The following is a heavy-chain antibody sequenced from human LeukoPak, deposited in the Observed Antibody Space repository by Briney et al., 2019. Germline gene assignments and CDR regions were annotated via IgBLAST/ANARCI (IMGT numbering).Heavy chain of an antibody. CDR3: ATIQRDHAFDI. J-gene: IGHJ3*02. D-gene: IGHD6-25*01. CDR1: GGSFSGYY. V-gene: IGHV4-34*01. Sequence: SETLSLTCAVYGGSFSGYYWSWIRQPPGKRLEWIGEINQGGGANYNPSLGSRVSILVDTSKNQFSLKLSSMTAADTAVYFCATIQRDHAFDIWGQGTMVTVSS. CDR2: INQGGGA.